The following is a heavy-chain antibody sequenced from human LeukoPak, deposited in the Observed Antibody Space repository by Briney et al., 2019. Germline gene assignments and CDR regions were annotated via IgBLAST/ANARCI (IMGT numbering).Heavy chain of an antibody. D-gene: IGHD3-3*01. CDR2: INPNSGGT. CDR3: ARAAYPSHHIYDFWSGYYYWWDY. J-gene: IGHJ4*02. V-gene: IGHV1-2*02. Sequence: ASVKVSCMASGYTFTSYDINWVRQAPGQGLEWMGWINPNSGGTNYAQKFQGRVTMTRDTSISTAYMELSRLRSDDTAVYYCARAAYPSHHIYDFWSGYYYWWDYWGQGTLVTVSS. CDR1: GYTFTSYD.